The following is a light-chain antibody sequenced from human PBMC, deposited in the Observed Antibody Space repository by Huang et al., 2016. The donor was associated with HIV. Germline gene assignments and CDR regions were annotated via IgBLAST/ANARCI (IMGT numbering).Light chain of an antibody. V-gene: IGKV3-20*01. CDR1: QRVSSSY. Sequence: EIVLTQSPGTLSLSPGERATLSCRASQRVSSSYLAWYQQKPGQAPRLLIYGESSRATGIPDRFSGSGSGTDFTLTISRLEPEDFAVYYCQQYGTSLLYTFGQGTKLEIK. CDR3: QQYGTSLLYT. CDR2: GES. J-gene: IGKJ2*01.